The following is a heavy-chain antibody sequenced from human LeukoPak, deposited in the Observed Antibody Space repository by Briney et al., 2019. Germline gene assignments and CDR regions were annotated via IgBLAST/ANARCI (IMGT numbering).Heavy chain of an antibody. CDR1: GFTFSSYA. J-gene: IGHJ4*02. CDR3: AKVTATVTMGDY. CDR2: ISYDGSNK. D-gene: IGHD4-11*01. V-gene: IGHV3-30-3*01. Sequence: PGGSLRLSCAASGFTFSSYAMHWVRQAPGKGLEWVAVISYDGSNKYYADSVKGRFTISRDNSKNTLYLQMNSLRAEDTAVYYCAKVTATVTMGDYWGQGTLVTVSS.